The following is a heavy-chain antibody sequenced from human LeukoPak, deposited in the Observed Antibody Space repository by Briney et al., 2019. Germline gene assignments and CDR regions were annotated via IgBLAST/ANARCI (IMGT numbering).Heavy chain of an antibody. CDR1: GFTLSSYS. D-gene: IGHD3-9*01. CDR3: ARVFENA. J-gene: IGHJ5*02. V-gene: IGHV3-48*01. Sequence: GGSLRLSCAVSGFTLSSYSMNWVRQAPGKGLEWISYISPTITIYYADSVKDRFTISRDNAQNSLYLQMNSLRADDTAVYYCARVFENAWGQGTLVTVSS. CDR2: ISPTITI.